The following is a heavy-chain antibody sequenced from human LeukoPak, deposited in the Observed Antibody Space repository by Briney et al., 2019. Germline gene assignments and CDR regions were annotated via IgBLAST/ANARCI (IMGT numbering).Heavy chain of an antibody. Sequence: GGSLRLSCAASGFIFSTYWMSWVRQAPGKGLEWVANIDQDGSEKYHVNSVKGRFTISRDNAKNSLYLQMNSLRAEDTAVYYCARGPYLINWGQGTLVTVSS. V-gene: IGHV3-7*01. CDR2: IDQDGSEK. CDR1: GFIFSTYW. CDR3: ARGPYLIN. J-gene: IGHJ4*02.